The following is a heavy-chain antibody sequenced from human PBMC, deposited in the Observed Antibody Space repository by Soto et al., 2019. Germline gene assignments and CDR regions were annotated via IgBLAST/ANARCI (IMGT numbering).Heavy chain of an antibody. J-gene: IGHJ6*02. D-gene: IGHD2-15*01. Sequence: QVQLVESGGGVVQPGGSLRLSCTTSGFTFNTYGMHWVRQAPGKGLEWVAIIWYDGSNKYYADSVKGRFTISRDNSKNTLYLQMNSLRAEDTALYCYARADCTGAYCYSWPFNYGVDVWGQGTTVTVSS. CDR1: GFTFNTYG. CDR2: IWYDGSNK. CDR3: ARADCTGAYCYSWPFNYGVDV. V-gene: IGHV3-33*08.